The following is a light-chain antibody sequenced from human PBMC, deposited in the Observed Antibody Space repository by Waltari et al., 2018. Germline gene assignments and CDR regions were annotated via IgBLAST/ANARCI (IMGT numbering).Light chain of an antibody. Sequence: DIVMTQSPDSLAVSLGERATINCKSSQSVLYSSNNKNYLVWYQQKPGQHPKLLIYWASTQESGVPDRFSGSGSGTDFTLTISSLQAEDVAVYDCQQYYSTPFTGGPVTKVDIK. CDR1: QSVLYSSNNKNY. J-gene: IGKJ3*01. CDR3: QQYYSTPFT. CDR2: WAS. V-gene: IGKV4-1*01.